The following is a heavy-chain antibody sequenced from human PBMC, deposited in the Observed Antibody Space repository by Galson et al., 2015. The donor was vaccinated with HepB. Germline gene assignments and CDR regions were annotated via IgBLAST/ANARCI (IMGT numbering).Heavy chain of an antibody. J-gene: IGHJ4*02. CDR1: GFTFTKYG. CDR2: IWSDGSDK. Sequence: SLRLSCATSGFTFTKYGMHWVRQAPGKGLEWVALIWSDGSDKNYADSVKGRFTISRVNSKNTVSLQMDSLRAEDTAVYYCARDRTYCGSPSCSRMGPNYWGQGTLVTVSS. CDR3: ARDRTYCGSPSCSRMGPNY. D-gene: IGHD2-2*01. V-gene: IGHV3-33*01.